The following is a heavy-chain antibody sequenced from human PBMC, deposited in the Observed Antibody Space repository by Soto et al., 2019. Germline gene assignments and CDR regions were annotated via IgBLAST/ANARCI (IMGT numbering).Heavy chain of an antibody. CDR2: ISYDGSNK. V-gene: IGHV3-30*18. CDR1: GFTFSSYG. Sequence: GGSLRLSCAASGFTFSSYGMHWVRQAPGKGLEWVAVISYDGSNKYYADSVKGRFTISRDNSKNTLYLQMNSLRAEDTAVYYCAKEGDIVLVPAATYYGMDVWGQGTTVTVS. J-gene: IGHJ6*02. D-gene: IGHD2-2*01. CDR3: AKEGDIVLVPAATYYGMDV.